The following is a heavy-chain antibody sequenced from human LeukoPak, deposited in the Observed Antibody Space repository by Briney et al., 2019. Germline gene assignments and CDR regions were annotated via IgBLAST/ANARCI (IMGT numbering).Heavy chain of an antibody. J-gene: IGHJ6*02. CDR1: GYTLTELS. CDR2: FDPEDGET. V-gene: IGHV1-24*01. Sequence: ASVKVSCKVSGYTLTELSTHWVRQAPRKGLEWMGVFDPEDGETIYAQKFQGRVTMTEDTSTDTAYMELSSLRSEDTAVYYCATHSEGPREGMDVWGQGTTVTVSS. CDR3: ATHSEGPREGMDV.